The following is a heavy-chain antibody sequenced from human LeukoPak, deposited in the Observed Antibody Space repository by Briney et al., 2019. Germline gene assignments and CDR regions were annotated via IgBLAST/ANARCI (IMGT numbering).Heavy chain of an antibody. CDR1: GASISSYY. Sequence: PSETLSLTCTVSGASISSYYWSWIRQPAGQGLEWIGRIHTGGNTNYNPSLKSRVTMSVDTSKNQFSLKLNSVTAADTAVYYCARSLHYGDYNNWNFDLWGRGTLVTVSS. J-gene: IGHJ2*01. CDR2: IHTGGNT. D-gene: IGHD4-17*01. CDR3: ARSLHYGDYNNWNFDL. V-gene: IGHV4-4*07.